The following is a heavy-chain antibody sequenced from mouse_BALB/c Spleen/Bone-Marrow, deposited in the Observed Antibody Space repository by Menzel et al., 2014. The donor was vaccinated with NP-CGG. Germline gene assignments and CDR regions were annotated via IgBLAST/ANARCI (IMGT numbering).Heavy chain of an antibody. CDR1: GYSITSDYA. CDR2: INYTGTT. D-gene: IGHD6-1*01. V-gene: IGHV3-2*02. CDR3: TRGGSY. Sequence: EVKLVESGPGLVKPSQSLSLTCSVTGYSITSDYAWNLIRQFPGNKLEWMGYINYTGTTGYNPSLKSRLSITRDTSKNQFFLQLNSVTTEDTATYYCTRGGSYWGQGTTLTVSS. J-gene: IGHJ2*01.